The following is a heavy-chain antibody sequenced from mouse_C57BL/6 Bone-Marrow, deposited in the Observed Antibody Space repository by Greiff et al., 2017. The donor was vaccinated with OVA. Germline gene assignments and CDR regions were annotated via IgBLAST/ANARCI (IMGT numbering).Heavy chain of an antibody. J-gene: IGHJ2*01. Sequence: QVQLQQSGAELVRPGASVTLSCKASGYTFTDYEMHWVKQTPVHGLEWIGAIDPETGGTAYNQKFKGKAILTADKSSSTAYMELRSLTSEDSAVYYCTRISGLGYYFDYWGQGTTLTVSS. V-gene: IGHV1-15*01. CDR3: TRISGLGYYFDY. D-gene: IGHD3-3*01. CDR2: IDPETGGT. CDR1: GYTFTDYE.